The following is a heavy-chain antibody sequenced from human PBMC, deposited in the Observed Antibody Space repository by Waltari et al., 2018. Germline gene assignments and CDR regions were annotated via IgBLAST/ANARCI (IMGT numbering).Heavy chain of an antibody. CDR1: GFTFGDYA. D-gene: IGHD5-18*01. Sequence: EVQLVESGGGLVQPGRSLRLSCTASGFTFGDYAMSWVRQAPGKGLEWVGFIRSKAYGGTTEYASSVKGRFTISRDDSKSIAYLQMNSLKTEDTAVYYCTRRGGYSYVSWGQGTLVTVSS. V-gene: IGHV3-49*04. CDR3: TRRGGYSYVS. J-gene: IGHJ4*02. CDR2: IRSKAYGGTT.